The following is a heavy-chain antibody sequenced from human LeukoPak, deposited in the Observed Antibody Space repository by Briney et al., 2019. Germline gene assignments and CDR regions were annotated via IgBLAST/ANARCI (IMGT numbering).Heavy chain of an antibody. V-gene: IGHV3-21*01. CDR1: GFTFSSYS. CDR3: ARDLGYQLLFNWFDP. Sequence: PGGSLRLSCAASGFTFSSYSMNWVRQAPGKGLEWVSSISSSSSYIYYADSVKGRFTISRDNAKNSLYLRMNSLRAEDTAVYYCARDLGYQLLFNWFDPWGQGTLVTVSS. D-gene: IGHD2-2*01. CDR2: ISSSSSYI. J-gene: IGHJ5*02.